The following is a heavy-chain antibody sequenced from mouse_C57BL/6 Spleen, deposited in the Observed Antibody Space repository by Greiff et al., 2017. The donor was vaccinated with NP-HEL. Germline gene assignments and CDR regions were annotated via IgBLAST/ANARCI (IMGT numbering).Heavy chain of an antibody. D-gene: IGHD1-1*01. CDR2: IYPGSGST. CDR1: GYTFTSYW. J-gene: IGHJ1*03. V-gene: IGHV1-55*01. Sequence: QVQLQQPGAELVKPGASVKMSCKASGYTFTSYWITWVKQRPGQGLEWIGDIYPGSGSTNYNEKFKSTATLTVDTSSSTAYLQLSSLTSEVSAVYYCARRLRITTVVATDWYFDVWGTGTTVTVSS. CDR3: ARRLRITTVVATDWYFDV.